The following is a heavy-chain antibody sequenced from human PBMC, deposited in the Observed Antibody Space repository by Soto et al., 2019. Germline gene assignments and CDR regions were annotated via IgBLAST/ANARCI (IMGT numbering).Heavy chain of an antibody. Sequence: PSETLSLTCTVSGVSSGNYKCSWIRQSPGKGLEWIGYIDDGGSTSYNPSLKSRVTMSVDTSTRQFSLNLRSVTAADTAVYYCVRQGFGNLHGLVDVWGQGTTVTVSS. CDR3: VRQGFGNLHGLVDV. V-gene: IGHV4-59*08. CDR2: IDDGGST. D-gene: IGHD3-10*01. CDR1: GVSSGNYK. J-gene: IGHJ6*02.